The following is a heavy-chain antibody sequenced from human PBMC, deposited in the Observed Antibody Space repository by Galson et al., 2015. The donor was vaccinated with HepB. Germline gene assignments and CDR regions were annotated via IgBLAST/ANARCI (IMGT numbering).Heavy chain of an antibody. CDR2: ISAYNGNT. D-gene: IGHD6-13*01. Sequence: SVKVSCKASGYTLTSYGISWVRQAPGQGLEWMGWISAYNGNTKYAQNLQGRVTMTTDTSTSTAYMELRSLRSDDTAVYYCARDQESSSSWYGYYYYYGMDVWGQGTTVTVSS. J-gene: IGHJ6*02. V-gene: IGHV1-18*01. CDR1: GYTLTSYG. CDR3: ARDQESSSSWYGYYYYYGMDV.